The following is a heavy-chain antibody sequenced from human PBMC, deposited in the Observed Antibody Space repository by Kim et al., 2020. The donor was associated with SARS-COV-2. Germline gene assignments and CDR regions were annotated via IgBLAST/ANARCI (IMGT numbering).Heavy chain of an antibody. V-gene: IGHV3-30-3*01. CDR1: GFTFSSCS. J-gene: IGHJ6*02. Sequence: GGSLRLSCAASGFTFSSCSINWVRQAPGKGLEWVAVISYDGSNKNYADSVKGRFTISRDNSKNTLYLQLNSQRAEDTALYSCASDPWSRLRGLTYSYYGMDVRGQRDTVTVSS. CDR2: ISYDGSNK. D-gene: IGHD3-10*01. CDR3: ASDPWSRLRGLTYSYYGMDV.